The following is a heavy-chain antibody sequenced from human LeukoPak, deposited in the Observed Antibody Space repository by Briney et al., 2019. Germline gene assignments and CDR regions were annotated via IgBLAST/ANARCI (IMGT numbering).Heavy chain of an antibody. CDR3: ARAITMVRGVIIGWFDP. J-gene: IGHJ5*02. CDR2: IYYSGST. V-gene: IGHV4-31*03. CDR1: GGSISSGGYY. Sequence: SETLSLTCTVSGGSISSGGYYWSWIRQHPGKGLEWIGYIYYSGSTYYNPSLKSRATISVDTSKNQFSLKLSSVTAADTAVYYCARAITMVRGVIIGWFDPWGQGTLVTVSS. D-gene: IGHD3-10*01.